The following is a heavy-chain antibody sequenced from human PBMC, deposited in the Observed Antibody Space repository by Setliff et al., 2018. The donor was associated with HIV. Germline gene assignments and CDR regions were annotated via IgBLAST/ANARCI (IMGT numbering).Heavy chain of an antibody. CDR3: AREGTYSGTYWVRRVASFDI. V-gene: IGHV4-34*01. Sequence: NPSETLSLTCAVYGGSLSGYYWRWIRQPPGKGLEWIGDVSHTGSTNYNPSLKSRSTISADTPKNQFSLKLSPVTAADTAVYYCAREGTYSGTYWVRRVASFDIWGQGTMVTVSS. D-gene: IGHD1-26*01. CDR2: VSHTGST. J-gene: IGHJ3*02. CDR1: GGSLSGYY.